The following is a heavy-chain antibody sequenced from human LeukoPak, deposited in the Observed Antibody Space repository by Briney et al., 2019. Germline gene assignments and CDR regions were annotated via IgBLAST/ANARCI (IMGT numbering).Heavy chain of an antibody. CDR1: GFTFSTYW. Sequence: PGGSLRLSCAASGFTFSTYWMHWVRQVPGKGPVWVSRIDREGNNTSNADSVKGRFTISRDNAKNTLHLQMDSLRAEDTAVYYCASYCSNGVCYRGHAFDIWGQGTLVTVSS. D-gene: IGHD2-8*01. V-gene: IGHV3-74*01. CDR2: IDREGNNT. CDR3: ASYCSNGVCYRGHAFDI. J-gene: IGHJ3*02.